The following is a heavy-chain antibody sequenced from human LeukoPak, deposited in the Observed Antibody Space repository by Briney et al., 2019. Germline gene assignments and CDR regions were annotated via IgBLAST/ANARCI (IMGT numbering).Heavy chain of an antibody. CDR2: INHSGST. Sequence: SETLSLTCAVYGGSFSGYYWSWIRQPPGKGLEWIGEINHSGSTNYNPSLKSRVTISVDTSKNQFSLKLSSVTAADTAVYYCARDHGQNNWFDPWGQGTLVTVSS. CDR1: GGSFSGYY. J-gene: IGHJ5*02. CDR3: ARDHGQNNWFDP. V-gene: IGHV4-34*01.